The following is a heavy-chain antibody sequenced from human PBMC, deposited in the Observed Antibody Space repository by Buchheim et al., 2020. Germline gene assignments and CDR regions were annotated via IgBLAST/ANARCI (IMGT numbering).Heavy chain of an antibody. V-gene: IGHV3-30*18. J-gene: IGHJ4*02. CDR3: AKDYCNGGSCYYFDY. CDR1: GFTFSSYG. D-gene: IGHD2-15*01. CDR2: TSYDGRRQ. Sequence: QVQLVDSGGGVVQPGRSLRLSCAASGFTFSSYGMHWVRQAPGKGLEWVAVTSYDGRRQFYADSVKGRFTISRDNSKNTLYLQMNSLGPEDTAVYYCAKDYCNGGSCYYFDYWGRGSL.